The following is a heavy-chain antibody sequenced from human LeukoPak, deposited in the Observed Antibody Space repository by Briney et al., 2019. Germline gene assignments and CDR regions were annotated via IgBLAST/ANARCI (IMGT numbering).Heavy chain of an antibody. J-gene: IGHJ4*02. CDR3: ANPPTHSSGWHHYFDY. CDR2: IYSGGST. V-gene: IGHV3-66*01. CDR1: GFTVSSNY. D-gene: IGHD6-19*01. Sequence: GGSLRLSCAASGFTVSSNYMSWVRQAPGKGLEWVSVIYSGGSTYYADSVKGRFTISRDNSKNTLYLQMNSLRAEDTAVYYCANPPTHSSGWHHYFDYWGQGTLVTVSS.